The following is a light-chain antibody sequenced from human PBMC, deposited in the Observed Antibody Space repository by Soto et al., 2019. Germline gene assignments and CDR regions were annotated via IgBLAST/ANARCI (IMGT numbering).Light chain of an antibody. CDR2: EVS. Sequence: QSVLTQPASVSGSPGQSITISCTGTSSDVGSYNLVSWYQQHPGKAPKLMIYEVSKRPSGVSNRFSGSKSGNTASPTISGLQAEDEADYSCCSYAGSSTSVFGTGTKVTVL. J-gene: IGLJ1*01. CDR1: SSDVGSYNL. V-gene: IGLV2-23*02. CDR3: CSYAGSSTSV.